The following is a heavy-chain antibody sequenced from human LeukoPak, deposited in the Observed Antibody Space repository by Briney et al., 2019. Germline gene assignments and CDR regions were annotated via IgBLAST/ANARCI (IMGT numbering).Heavy chain of an antibody. CDR2: TYYRPKWYN. CDR1: GDSVSINSAA. CDR3: ARGIVRIAAAGIVTGTSWFDP. D-gene: IGHD6-13*01. J-gene: IGHJ5*02. V-gene: IGHV6-1*01. Sequence: SQTLSLTCAISGDSVSINSAAWNWLRQSPSRGLEWLGRTYYRPKWYNDYAVSLNSRITINPDTSKNQFSLQLNSVTPEDTAVYYCARGIVRIAAAGIVTGTSWFDPWGQGTLVTVSS.